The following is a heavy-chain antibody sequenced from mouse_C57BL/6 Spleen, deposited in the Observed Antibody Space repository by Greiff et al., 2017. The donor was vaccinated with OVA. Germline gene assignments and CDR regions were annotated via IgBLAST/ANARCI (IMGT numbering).Heavy chain of an antibody. CDR3: ARGGRGVFDY. CDR1: GYAFSSSW. J-gene: IGHJ2*01. CDR2: IYPGDGDT. Sequence: VQLQESGPELVKPGASVKISCKASGYAFSSSWMNWVKQRPGKGLEWIGRIYPGDGDTNYNGKFKGKATLTADKSSSTAYMQLSSLTSEDSAVYFCARGGRGVFDYWGQGTTLTVSS. V-gene: IGHV1-82*01.